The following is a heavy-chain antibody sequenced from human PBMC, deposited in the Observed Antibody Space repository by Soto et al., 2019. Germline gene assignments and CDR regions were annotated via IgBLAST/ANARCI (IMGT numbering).Heavy chain of an antibody. Sequence: SLTCTVSGDSITSYNWNWLRQPPGKALEWIGYIYYSGSTNYNPSLKSRVTISVDTSKNQFSLKLSSVTAADTAVYYCARSDGRYWGQGTLVTVS. CDR1: GDSITSYN. CDR3: ARSDGRY. J-gene: IGHJ4*02. CDR2: IYYSGST. V-gene: IGHV4-59*01.